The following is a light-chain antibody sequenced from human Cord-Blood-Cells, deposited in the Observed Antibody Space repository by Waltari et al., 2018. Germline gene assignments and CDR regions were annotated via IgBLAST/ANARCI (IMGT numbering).Light chain of an antibody. CDR1: QSVSSY. CDR2: DAS. Sequence: EIVLTQSPATLSLSPGERATLSCRASQSVSSYLAWYQQKSGQAPRLLIYDASNRATGIPARFSGSGSGTDFTLTISSLEPEDFAVYXCQQRSNWPTFGQGTRLEIK. CDR3: QQRSNWPT. V-gene: IGKV3-11*01. J-gene: IGKJ5*01.